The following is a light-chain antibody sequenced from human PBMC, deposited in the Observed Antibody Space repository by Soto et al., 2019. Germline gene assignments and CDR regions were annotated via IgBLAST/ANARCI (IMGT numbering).Light chain of an antibody. J-gene: IGKJ1*01. CDR3: QQSYSSPPWT. Sequence: DIQMTQSPSSLSASVGDSITITCRASQSINSYLNWYQQKSGKAPKLLIYAASSLQSGVPSRFSGSGCGTDFTLTISRLQPEDFATYYCQQSYSSPPWTFGQGTKVEIK. CDR2: AAS. V-gene: IGKV1-39*01. CDR1: QSINSY.